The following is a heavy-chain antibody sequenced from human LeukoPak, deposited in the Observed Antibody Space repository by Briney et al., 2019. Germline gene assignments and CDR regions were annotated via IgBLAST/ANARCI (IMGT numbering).Heavy chain of an antibody. Sequence: PGGSLRLSCAASGFTFSSFAMHWVRQAPGKGLEWVAIIWYDGSNAYYADSVKGRFTISRDNSKNTLYLQMNSLRSDDTAVYYCARDQDPGAFDIWGQGTMVTVSS. V-gene: IGHV3-30*02. CDR3: ARDQDPGAFDI. CDR1: GFTFSSFA. CDR2: IWYDGSNA. J-gene: IGHJ3*02.